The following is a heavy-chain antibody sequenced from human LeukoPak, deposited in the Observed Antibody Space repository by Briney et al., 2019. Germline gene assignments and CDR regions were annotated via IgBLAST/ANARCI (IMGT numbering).Heavy chain of an antibody. V-gene: IGHV1-2*02. CDR1: GYTFTDYF. J-gene: IGHJ4*02. D-gene: IGHD3-3*01. CDR2: IGPNNGVT. Sequence: RASVTVSCKASGYTFTDYFLHWVRQAPGQGLEWMGWIGPNNGVTNYAQKFQGKVTMTRDTSINTAYMEVSSLRPDDTAVYYCARDIRPRVESFDYWGQGTLVTVSS. CDR3: ARDIRPRVESFDY.